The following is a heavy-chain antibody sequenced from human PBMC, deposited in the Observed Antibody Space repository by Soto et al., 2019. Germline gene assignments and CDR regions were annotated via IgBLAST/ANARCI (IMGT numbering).Heavy chain of an antibody. D-gene: IGHD2-2*01. CDR1: GGSLRGYY. J-gene: IGHJ4*02. V-gene: IGHV4-34*01. CDR2: INHSGST. Sequence: QVQLQQWGAGLLKSSETLSLTCAVYGGSLRGYYWSWIRQPPGKGLEWIGEINHSGSTNYNPSLKSRVTISVDTSKNQFSLKLSSVTAADTAVYYCASRTVVPAAYFDYWGQGTLVTVSS. CDR3: ASRTVVPAAYFDY.